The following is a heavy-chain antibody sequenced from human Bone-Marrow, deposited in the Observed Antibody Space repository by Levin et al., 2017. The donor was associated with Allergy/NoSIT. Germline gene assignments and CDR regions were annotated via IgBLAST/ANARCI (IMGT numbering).Heavy chain of an antibody. Sequence: LSLTCAASGFTFSSYSMNWVRQAPGKGLEWVSSISSSSSYIYYADSVKGRFTISRDNAKNSLYLQMNSLRAEDTAVYYCASLYYGDYDAFDIWGQGTMVTVSS. J-gene: IGHJ3*02. CDR2: ISSSSSYI. CDR3: ASLYYGDYDAFDI. CDR1: GFTFSSYS. V-gene: IGHV3-21*01. D-gene: IGHD4-17*01.